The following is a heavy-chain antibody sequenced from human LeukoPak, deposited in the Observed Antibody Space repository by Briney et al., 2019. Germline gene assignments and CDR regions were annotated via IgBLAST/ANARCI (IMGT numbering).Heavy chain of an antibody. CDR1: GFTFSSYW. V-gene: IGHV3-74*03. Sequence: PGGSLRLSCAASGFTFSSYWMHWVRQAPGKGLVWVSRINGDGITTTYADSVKGRFTISRDNAKNTLYLQMNSLRAEDTAVYYCGRALGSPLDYWGQGTLVTVSS. CDR3: GRALGSPLDY. D-gene: IGHD1-26*01. J-gene: IGHJ4*02. CDR2: INGDGITT.